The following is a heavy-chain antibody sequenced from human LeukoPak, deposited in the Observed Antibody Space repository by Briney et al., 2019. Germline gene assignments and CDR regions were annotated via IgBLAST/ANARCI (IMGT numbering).Heavy chain of an antibody. J-gene: IGHJ4*02. V-gene: IGHV1-69*05. CDR3: ARGLSRHPLWLDY. Sequence: SVKVSCKASGGTFSSYSISWVRQAPGQGLEWMGGISPIFDTANYAQRFQGRVTITTDESTSTAYMELSSLRSEDTAVYYCARGLSRHPLWLDYWGQGTLVTVSS. D-gene: IGHD5-18*01. CDR1: GGTFSSYS. CDR2: ISPIFDTA.